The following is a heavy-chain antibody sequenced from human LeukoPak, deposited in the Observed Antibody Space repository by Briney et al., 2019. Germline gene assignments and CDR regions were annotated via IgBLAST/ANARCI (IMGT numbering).Heavy chain of an antibody. CDR3: ASNPLYCSSTSCPFDY. V-gene: IGHV3-21*01. Sequence: GGSLRLSCAASGFTFSSYSMNWVRQAPGKGLEWVSSISSSSNYRYYAESVKGRFTISRDYAQNSLYLQMNSLRAEDTAVYYCASNPLYCSSTSCPFDYWGQGTLVTVSP. J-gene: IGHJ4*02. CDR1: GFTFSSYS. D-gene: IGHD2-2*01. CDR2: ISSSSNYR.